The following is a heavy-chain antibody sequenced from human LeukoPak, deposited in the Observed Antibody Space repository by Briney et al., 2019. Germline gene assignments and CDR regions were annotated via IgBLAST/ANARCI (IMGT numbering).Heavy chain of an antibody. Sequence: GGSLRLSCAVSGFTISSYSMSWVRQAPGKGLEWVSMSSGDSGIIYCADSLKGRFTISRDDAKKSLFLQMNSLRAEDTAVYYCARGQTVATRHFDSWGQGTLVTVSS. D-gene: IGHD4-17*01. CDR1: GFTISSYS. J-gene: IGHJ4*02. CDR3: ARGQTVATRHFDS. CDR2: SSGDSGII. V-gene: IGHV3-21*01.